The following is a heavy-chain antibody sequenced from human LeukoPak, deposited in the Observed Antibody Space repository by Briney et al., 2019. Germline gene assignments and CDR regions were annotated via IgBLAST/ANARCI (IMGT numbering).Heavy chain of an antibody. CDR2: INSKTDGGTT. CDR3: TTVLEFYGSGNYYDAP. D-gene: IGHD3-10*01. Sequence: GGSLRLSCAASGFTFSSYSMNWVRQAPGKGLEWVGRINSKTDGGTTDYAAPVKGRFTISRDDSQNTLYLQMNSLKTEDTAVYYCTTVLEFYGSGNYYDAPWGQGTLVTVSS. V-gene: IGHV3-15*01. CDR1: GFTFSSYS. J-gene: IGHJ5*02.